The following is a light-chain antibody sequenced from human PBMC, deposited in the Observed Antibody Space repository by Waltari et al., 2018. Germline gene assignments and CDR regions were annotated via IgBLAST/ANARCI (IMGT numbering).Light chain of an antibody. CDR2: WAS. J-gene: IGKJ2*03. CDR1: QSVLYSSNSKNY. CDR3: QQYYDTPYS. V-gene: IGKV4-1*01. Sequence: DIVMTQSPDSLAVSLGERATINCQSSQSVLYSSNSKNYLAWYQQKPGQPPKLLIYWASTREACVPDRFSGSGSGTDFTLAISSLQAEDVAVYYCQQYYDTPYSFGQGTKLEIK.